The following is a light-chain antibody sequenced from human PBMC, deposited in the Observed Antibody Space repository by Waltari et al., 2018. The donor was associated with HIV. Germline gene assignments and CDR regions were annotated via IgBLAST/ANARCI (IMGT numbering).Light chain of an antibody. V-gene: IGLV1-40*01. Sequence: QSVLTQPPSVSGAPGQRVAISCTGTSSNIGAGYHLHWYQHLPGTAPKLIIYGNTVGPSGVPDRFSGAKSGTSASLAITGLQADDEADYDCQSYDTTLSGWVFGGGTKLTVL. CDR1: SSNIGAGYH. CDR3: QSYDTTLSGWV. J-gene: IGLJ3*02. CDR2: GNT.